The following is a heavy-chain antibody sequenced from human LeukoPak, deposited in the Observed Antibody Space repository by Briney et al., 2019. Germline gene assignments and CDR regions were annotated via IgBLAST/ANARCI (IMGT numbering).Heavy chain of an antibody. CDR2: IHSRGIT. CDR1: GASISDYY. CDR3: AQVGDWNDLVY. V-gene: IGHV4-59*01. J-gene: IGHJ4*02. Sequence: SETLSFTCTVSGASISDYYWSCIRQSPGKGLEWIGYIHSRGITNYNPSLKSRVTMSVDTSKNQFSLKLSSVTAADTAVYYCAQVGDWNDLVYWGQGARVTVSS. D-gene: IGHD1-1*01.